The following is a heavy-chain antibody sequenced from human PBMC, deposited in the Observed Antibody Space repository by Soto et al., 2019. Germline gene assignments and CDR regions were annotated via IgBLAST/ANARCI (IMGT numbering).Heavy chain of an antibody. D-gene: IGHD2-15*01. Sequence: GGSLRLSCAASGFSFSSYAMTWVRQAPGKGPEWVSVISDNGAIRYYADSVKGRFTISRDNSKNTLYLQMNSLRAEDTAVYYCAKDLKTMVVRAYDYWGQGTLVTVSS. V-gene: IGHV3-23*01. J-gene: IGHJ4*02. CDR2: ISDNGAIR. CDR3: AKDLKTMVVRAYDY. CDR1: GFSFSSYA.